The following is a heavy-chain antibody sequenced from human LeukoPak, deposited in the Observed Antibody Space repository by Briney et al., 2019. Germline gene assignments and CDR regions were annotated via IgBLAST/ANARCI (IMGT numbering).Heavy chain of an antibody. D-gene: IGHD3-3*01. Sequence: GASVKVSFKASGYTFTSYSINWVRQATGQGLEWKGGLNTNSGNTGYAQKFQGRVTMTRNTSISTAYMELSSLRSEDTAVYYCARGLKYYDFWSGYYYFDYWGQGTLVSVSS. CDR2: LNTNSGNT. CDR1: GYTFTSYS. V-gene: IGHV1-8*01. J-gene: IGHJ4*02. CDR3: ARGLKYYDFWSGYYYFDY.